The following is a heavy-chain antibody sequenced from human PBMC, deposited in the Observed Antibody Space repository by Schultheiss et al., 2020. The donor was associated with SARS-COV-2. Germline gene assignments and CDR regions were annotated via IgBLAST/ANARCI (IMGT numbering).Heavy chain of an antibody. V-gene: IGHV5-51*01. D-gene: IGHD2-8*01. CDR2: IYPGDSQT. Sequence: GESLKISCKASGYDFITYWIGWVRQMPGQGLEWMGIIYPGDSQTRYSPSFQGQVTISADKSISTAYLQWTSLKASDTAMYYCARGGVDDYWGQGTLVTVSS. CDR1: GYDFITYW. J-gene: IGHJ4*02. CDR3: ARGGVDDY.